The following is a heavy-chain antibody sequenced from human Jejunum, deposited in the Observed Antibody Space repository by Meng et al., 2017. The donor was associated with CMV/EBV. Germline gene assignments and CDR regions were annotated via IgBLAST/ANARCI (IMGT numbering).Heavy chain of an antibody. CDR3: ARVSSGWDYFDY. V-gene: IGHV4-31*03. J-gene: IGHJ4*02. D-gene: IGHD6-19*01. CDR2: IYYSGST. Sequence: LPASGPGRVHPSQTLSLTCTVSGGSVSSGGYYWTWIRQHPGKGLEWFRHIYYSGSTFYNPSLKRRVIISIDTSKNQFSLNLRSVTAADTAVYYCARVSSGWDYFDYWGQGTLVTVSS. CDR1: GGSVSSGGYY.